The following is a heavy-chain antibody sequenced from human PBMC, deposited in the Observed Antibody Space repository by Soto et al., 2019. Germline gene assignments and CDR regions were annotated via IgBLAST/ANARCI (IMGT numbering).Heavy chain of an antibody. CDR1: GFTFSSYA. J-gene: IGHJ5*02. Sequence: PGGSLRLSCAASGFTFSSYAMHWVRQAPGKGLEWVAVISYDGSNKYYADSVKGRFTISRDNSKNTLYLQMNSLRAEDTAVYYCARESDYYDRGFDPWGQGTLVTVSS. CDR2: ISYDGSNK. V-gene: IGHV3-30-3*01. CDR3: ARESDYYDRGFDP. D-gene: IGHD3-22*01.